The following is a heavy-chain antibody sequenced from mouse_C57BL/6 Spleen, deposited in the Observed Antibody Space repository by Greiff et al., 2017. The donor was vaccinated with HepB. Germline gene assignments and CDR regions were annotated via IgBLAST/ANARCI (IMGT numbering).Heavy chain of an antibody. CDR1: GFTFSSYA. V-gene: IGHV5-4*01. J-gene: IGHJ3*01. Sequence: EVKLVQSGGGLVKPGGSLKLSCAASGFTFSSYAMSWVRQTPEKRLEWVATISYGGSYTYYPDNVKGRFTISRDNAKNNLYLQMSHLKSEDTAMYYCARELDAWFAYWGQGTLVTVSA. CDR2: ISYGGSYT. CDR3: ARELDAWFAY.